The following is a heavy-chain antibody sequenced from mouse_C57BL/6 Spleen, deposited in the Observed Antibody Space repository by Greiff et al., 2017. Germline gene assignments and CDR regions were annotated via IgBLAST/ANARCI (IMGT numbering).Heavy chain of an antibody. V-gene: IGHV1-50*01. D-gene: IGHD3-2*02. Sequence: VQLQQPGAELVKPGASVKLSCKASGYTFTSYWMQWVKQRPGQGLEWIGEIDPSDSYTNYNQKFKGKATLTVDTSSSTAYMQLSSLTSEDSAVYYCASTAQATWAYWGQGTLVTVSA. CDR2: IDPSDSYT. CDR1: GYTFTSYW. CDR3: ASTAQATWAY. J-gene: IGHJ3*01.